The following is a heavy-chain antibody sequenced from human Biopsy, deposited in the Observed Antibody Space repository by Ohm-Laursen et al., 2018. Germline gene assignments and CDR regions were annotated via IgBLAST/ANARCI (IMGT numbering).Heavy chain of an antibody. J-gene: IGHJ4*02. Sequence: ASVKVSCNVSSYTFTDYNIHWMRQAPGQGLEWLGYINCKTGATNYAQKFQGTVTMTRDTSINTAYLALGSLRSADTAIYYCARDPLNGHKHFDYWGQGSLVTVSS. D-gene: IGHD2-8*01. CDR3: ARDPLNGHKHFDY. V-gene: IGHV1-2*02. CDR1: SYTFTDYN. CDR2: INCKTGAT.